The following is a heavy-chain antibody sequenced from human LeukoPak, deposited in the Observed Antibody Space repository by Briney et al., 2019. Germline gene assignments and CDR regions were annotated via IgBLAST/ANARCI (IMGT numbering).Heavy chain of an antibody. CDR3: VKGVSSSSHNWFDP. D-gene: IGHD6-6*01. Sequence: PGGSLRLSCAASGFTFDDYAMHWVRQAPGKGLEWVSSISWNSGSMGYADSVKGRFTISRDNAKNSLYLQMNSLRTEDMAMYYCVKGVSSSSHNWFDPWGQGTLVTVSS. J-gene: IGHJ5*02. CDR1: GFTFDDYA. V-gene: IGHV3-9*03. CDR2: ISWNSGSM.